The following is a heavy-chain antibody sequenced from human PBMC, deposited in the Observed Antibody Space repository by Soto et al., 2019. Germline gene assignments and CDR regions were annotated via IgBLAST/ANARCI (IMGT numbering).Heavy chain of an antibody. D-gene: IGHD1-1*01. CDR2: VSHSGNT. J-gene: IGHJ4*02. V-gene: IGHV4-34*01. CDR1: GGSCTDHF. Sequence: PSETRSRPGFASGGSCTDHFCRFVRHPPGKELERIGEVSHSGNTKYSPSLRSRVTLSVDSSKNQISLALTSVTAADTAVYYCARANFESHGWNQFDSWGQGTLVTVSS. CDR3: ARANFESHGWNQFDS.